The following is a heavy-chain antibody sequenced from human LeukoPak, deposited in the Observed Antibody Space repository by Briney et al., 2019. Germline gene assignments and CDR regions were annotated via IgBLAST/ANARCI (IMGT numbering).Heavy chain of an antibody. CDR1: QYDFNGYT. V-gene: IGHV3-21*01. D-gene: IGHD6-19*01. CDR2: ISKSSALK. J-gene: IGHJ3*02. Sequence: KTGGSLRLSCVASQYDFNGYTFTWVRQAPGKGLEYVSSISKSSALKYYAESVKGRFTISRDNSKNTLYLQMNSLRAEDTAVYHCVLLNTGLYSDAFDMWGQGTMVTVSS. CDR3: VLLNTGLYSDAFDM.